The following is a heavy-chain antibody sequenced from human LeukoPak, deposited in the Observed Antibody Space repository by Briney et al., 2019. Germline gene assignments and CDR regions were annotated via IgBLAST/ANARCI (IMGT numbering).Heavy chain of an antibody. V-gene: IGHV1-18*01. J-gene: IGHJ4*02. CDR2: ISAYNGNT. D-gene: IGHD2-2*02. CDR3: AREELYCSSTSCYIDY. Sequence: ASVKVSCKASGYTFTSYGISWVRQAPGQGLEWMGWISAYNGNTNYAQKLQGRVTMTTDTSTSTAYMELRSPRSDDTAVYYCAREELYCSSTSCYIDYWGQGTLVTVSS. CDR1: GYTFTSYG.